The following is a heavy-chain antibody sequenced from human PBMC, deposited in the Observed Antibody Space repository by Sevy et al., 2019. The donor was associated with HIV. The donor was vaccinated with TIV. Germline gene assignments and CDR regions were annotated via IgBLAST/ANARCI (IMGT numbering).Heavy chain of an antibody. CDR1: GGSITRLY. V-gene: IGHV4-59*08. CDR3: AGENAWGRGYS. CDR2: IYYNGHI. D-gene: IGHD1-26*01. Sequence: SETLSLTCTVSGGSITRLYWNWIRQPPGKGLEWIANIYYNGHINYNPSLKSRVTLSLDTSKNQFALRLSSVTGADTAMYYCAGENAWGRGYSWGQGTLVTVSS. J-gene: IGHJ4*02.